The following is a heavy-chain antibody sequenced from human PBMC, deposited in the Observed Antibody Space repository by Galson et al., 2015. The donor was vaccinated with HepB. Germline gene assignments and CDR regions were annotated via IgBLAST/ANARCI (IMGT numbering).Heavy chain of an antibody. CDR1: GFTFSTYG. V-gene: IGHV3-23*01. J-gene: IGHJ3*02. Sequence: SLRLSCAASGFTFSTYGMTWVRQAPGKGLEWVSGISGSGGSTYYADSVKGRFTISRDNSKNTLYLQMNSLRAEDTAVYYCAKGVQRSGPAFDIWGQGTMVTVSS. CDR2: ISGSGGST. D-gene: IGHD3-10*02. CDR3: AKGVQRSGPAFDI.